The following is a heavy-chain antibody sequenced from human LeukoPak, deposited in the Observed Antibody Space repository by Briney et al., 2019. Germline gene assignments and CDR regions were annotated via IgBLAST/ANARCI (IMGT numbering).Heavy chain of an antibody. CDR3: AKDIPEWFGEFEW. CDR2: ISGSGGST. D-gene: IGHD3-10*01. V-gene: IGHV3-23*01. Sequence: GGSLRLSCTASGFTFDTYDMTWVRQAPGKGLEWVSAISGSGGSTYYADSVKGRFTISRDNSKNTLYLQMNSLRAEDTAVYYCAKDIPEWFGEFEWWGQGTLVTVSS. J-gene: IGHJ4*02. CDR1: GFTFDTYD.